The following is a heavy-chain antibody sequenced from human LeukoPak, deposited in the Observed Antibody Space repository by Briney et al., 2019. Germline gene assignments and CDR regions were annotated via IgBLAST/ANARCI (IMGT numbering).Heavy chain of an antibody. Sequence: PGGSLRLSCAASGFTFSDYYMSWIRQAPGKGLEWVSYISSSGSTIYYADSVKGRFTISRDNAKNSLYLQMNSLRAEDTAVYYCASTPSYYYGSGRIAFDIWGQGTMVTVSS. CDR3: ASTPSYYYGSGRIAFDI. CDR2: ISSSGSTI. D-gene: IGHD3-10*01. V-gene: IGHV3-11*01. J-gene: IGHJ3*02. CDR1: GFTFSDYY.